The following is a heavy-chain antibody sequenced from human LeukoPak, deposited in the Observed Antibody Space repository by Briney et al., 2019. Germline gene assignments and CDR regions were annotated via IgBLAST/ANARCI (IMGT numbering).Heavy chain of an antibody. V-gene: IGHV4-59*01. CDR3: ARTTEGYCRGRSCYSYYYYMDV. J-gene: IGHJ6*03. Sequence: SETLSLTCTVSGGSISSYYWSWIRQPPGKGLEWIGYIHYSGSTHYDPSLKSRVTISVDASKNQFSLKLSSVTAADTAVYYCARTTEGYCRGRSCYSYYYYMDVWGKGTTVTVSS. CDR2: IHYSGST. CDR1: GGSISSYY. D-gene: IGHD2-15*01.